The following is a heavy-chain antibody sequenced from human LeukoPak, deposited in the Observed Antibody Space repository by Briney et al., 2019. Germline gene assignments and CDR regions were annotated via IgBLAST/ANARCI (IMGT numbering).Heavy chain of an antibody. V-gene: IGHV3-21*01. J-gene: IGHJ4*02. Sequence: GGSLRLSCAASGFTFSSYSMNWVRQAPGKGLEWVSSISSSSSYIYYADSVKGRFTISRDNAKNSLYLQMNSLRAEDTAVYYCARDLSVAGGFDYWGQGTLVTVSS. D-gene: IGHD1-26*01. CDR1: GFTFSSYS. CDR2: ISSSSSYI. CDR3: ARDLSVAGGFDY.